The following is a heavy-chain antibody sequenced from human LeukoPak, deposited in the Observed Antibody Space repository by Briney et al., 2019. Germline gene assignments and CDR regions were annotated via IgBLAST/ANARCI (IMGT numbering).Heavy chain of an antibody. CDR3: ARGGGLDV. V-gene: IGHV3-7*04. J-gene: IGHJ6*02. CDR2: INHNGNVN. Sequence: INHNGNVNYYVDSVKGRFTISRDNAKNSLNLQMSNLRAEDTAVYFCARGGGLDVWGQGATVTVSS.